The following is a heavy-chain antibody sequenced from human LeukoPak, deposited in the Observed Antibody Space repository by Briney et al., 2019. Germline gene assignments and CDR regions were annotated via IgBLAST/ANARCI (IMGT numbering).Heavy chain of an antibody. CDR3: ARDYMYQADL. J-gene: IGHJ5*02. V-gene: IGHV3-74*01. D-gene: IGHD2-2*01. Sequence: GGSLRLSCEASGFTFSNYWMHRVRQGPGKGLVWVSRINGAGSSTSYADSVKGRFTISRDNAKNTLFLQMNSLRADDTAVYYCARDYMYQADLWGQGTLVTVSS. CDR1: GFTFSNYW. CDR2: INGAGSST.